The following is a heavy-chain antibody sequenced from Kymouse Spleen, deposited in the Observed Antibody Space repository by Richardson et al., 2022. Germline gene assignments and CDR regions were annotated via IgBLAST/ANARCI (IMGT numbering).Heavy chain of an antibody. CDR2: IKSKTDGGTT. CDR1: GFTFSNAW. D-gene: IGHD1-7*01. J-gene: IGHJ6*02. CDR3: TTEDWNYDYYYYGMDV. V-gene: IGHV3-15*01. Sequence: EVQLVESGGGLVKPGGSLRLSCAASGFTFSNAWMSWVRQAPGKGLEWVGRIKSKTDGGTTDYAAPVKGRFTISRDDSKNTLYLQMNSLKTEDTAVYYCTTEDWNYDYYYYGMDVWGQGTTVTVSS.